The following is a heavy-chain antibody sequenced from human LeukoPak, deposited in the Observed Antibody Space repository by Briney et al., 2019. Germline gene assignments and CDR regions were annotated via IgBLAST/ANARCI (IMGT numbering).Heavy chain of an antibody. V-gene: IGHV1-24*01. CDR2: FDPEDGET. Sequence: ASVKVSCKVSGYTLTELSMHWVRQAPGKGLEWMGGFDPEDGETIYAQKFQGRVTMTRDTSTSTVYMELSSLRSEDTAVYYCASDGAMWGFDYWGQGTLVTVSS. J-gene: IGHJ4*02. CDR3: ASDGAMWGFDY. D-gene: IGHD2-2*01. CDR1: GYTLTELS.